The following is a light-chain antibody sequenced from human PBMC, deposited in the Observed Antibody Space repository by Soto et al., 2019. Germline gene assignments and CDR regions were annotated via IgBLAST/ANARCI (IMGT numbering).Light chain of an antibody. CDR1: SGHSNYA. Sequence: QSVLTQSPSASASLGASVKLTCTLSSGHSNYAIAWHQQQSEKGPRYLMKLNSDGRHSKGDGIPDRFSGPSSGAERYLTISSLQSEDEADYYCQTWGSGIVVSGGATKLTVL. J-gene: IGLJ2*01. V-gene: IGLV4-69*01. CDR3: QTWGSGIVV. CDR2: LNSDGRH.